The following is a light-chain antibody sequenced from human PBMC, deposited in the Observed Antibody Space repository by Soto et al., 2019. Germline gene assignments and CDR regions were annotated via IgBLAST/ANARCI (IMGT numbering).Light chain of an antibody. V-gene: IGLV1-40*01. J-gene: IGLJ1*01. CDR2: GNT. Sequence: QSVLTQPPSVSGAPGQRVTISCTVSSSNIGAGYDVHWYQQLPGTAPKLLIYGNTNRPSGVPDRFSGSKSGTSASLAITGLQAEDEADYYCQSHDTSLSGYVFGTGTKLTVL. CDR1: SSNIGAGYD. CDR3: QSHDTSLSGYV.